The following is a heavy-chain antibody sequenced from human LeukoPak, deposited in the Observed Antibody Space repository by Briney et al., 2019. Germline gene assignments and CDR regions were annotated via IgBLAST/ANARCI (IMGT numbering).Heavy chain of an antibody. CDR3: AKDPEAGVVGSSDY. Sequence: GGSLRLSCAASGFTFSSYAMSWVRQAPGKGLEWVSAISGSGGSTYYADSVKGRFTISRDNSKNTLYLQMNSLRAEDTAVYYCAKDPEAGVVGSSDYWGQGTLVTVSS. J-gene: IGHJ4*02. CDR2: ISGSGGST. CDR1: GFTFSSYA. D-gene: IGHD3-3*01. V-gene: IGHV3-23*01.